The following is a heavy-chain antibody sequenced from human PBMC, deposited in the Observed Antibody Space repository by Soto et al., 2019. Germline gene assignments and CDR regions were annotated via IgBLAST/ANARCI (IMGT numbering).Heavy chain of an antibody. CDR1: GGTFSSYA. CDR2: IIPIFGTA. Sequence: SVKVSCKASGGTFSSYAISWVRQAPGQGLEWMGGIIPIFGTANYAQKFQGRVTITADESTSTAYMELSSLRSEDTAVYYCARDLGAPGAFDIWGQGTMVTVSS. J-gene: IGHJ3*02. D-gene: IGHD1-26*01. V-gene: IGHV1-69*13. CDR3: ARDLGAPGAFDI.